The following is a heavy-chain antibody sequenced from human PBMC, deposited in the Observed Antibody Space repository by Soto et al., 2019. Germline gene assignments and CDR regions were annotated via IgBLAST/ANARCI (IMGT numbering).Heavy chain of an antibody. Sequence: QVQLVQSGAEVKKPGASVKVSCKASGYTFTSYDINWVRQATGQGLEWMGWMNPNSGNTGYAQKSRRRVTMTRNTSIRTAYMELSSLRSEDTAVYYCARGRDYDFWSGYYSPGYYYYYMDVCGKGTTVTVSS. CDR3: ARGRDYDFWSGYYSPGYYYYYMDV. CDR1: GYTFTSYD. V-gene: IGHV1-8*01. D-gene: IGHD3-3*01. CDR2: MNPNSGNT. J-gene: IGHJ6*03.